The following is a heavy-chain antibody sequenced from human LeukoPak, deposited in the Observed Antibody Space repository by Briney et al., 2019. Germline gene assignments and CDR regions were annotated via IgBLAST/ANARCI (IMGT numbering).Heavy chain of an antibody. CDR1: GGSFSGYY. CDR2: INHSGST. J-gene: IGHJ4*02. Sequence: SETLSLTCAVYGGSFSGYYWSWIRQPPGKGLEWIGEINHSGSTNYNPSLKSRVTISVDTSKNQFSLKLSSVTAADTAVYYCASPRGYDSSGSFRDWGQGTLVTVSS. D-gene: IGHD3-22*01. V-gene: IGHV4-34*01. CDR3: ASPRGYDSSGSFRD.